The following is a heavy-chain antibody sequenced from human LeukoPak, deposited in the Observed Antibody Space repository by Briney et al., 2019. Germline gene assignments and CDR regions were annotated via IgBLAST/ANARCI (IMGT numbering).Heavy chain of an antibody. D-gene: IGHD4-23*01. J-gene: IGHJ4*02. Sequence: GGSLRLSCAASRFTFDSYAMSWVRQAPGKGLAWVSTISGTGFDTYYADSVKGRFTISRDNSRNTLYLQMNSLRAEDTAIYYCAKEVTPGALLYGPFDYWGQGTLVTVSS. CDR3: AKEVTPGALLYGPFDY. CDR2: ISGTGFDT. V-gene: IGHV3-23*01. CDR1: RFTFDSYA.